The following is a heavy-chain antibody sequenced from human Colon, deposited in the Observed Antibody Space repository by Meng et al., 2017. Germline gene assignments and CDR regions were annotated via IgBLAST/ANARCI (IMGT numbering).Heavy chain of an antibody. V-gene: IGHV4-61*08. CDR2: IYYTGNT. CDR1: GASVSSGDYY. J-gene: IGHJ5*02. CDR3: ARVNGDFDEAWFDP. Sequence: QVELQESGPGPVRPSETLSLPCTVSGASVSSGDYYWSWIRQPPGKGLEWLGYIYYTGNTNYNPSLKNRVTISLDTSNNQFSLKLTSMTAADAAIYYCARVNGDFDEAWFDPWGQGTLVTVSS. D-gene: IGHD2-21*02.